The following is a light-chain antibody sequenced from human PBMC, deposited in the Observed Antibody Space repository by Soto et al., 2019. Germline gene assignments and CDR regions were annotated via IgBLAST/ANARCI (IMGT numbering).Light chain of an antibody. J-gene: IGKJ1*01. V-gene: IGKV3-20*01. CDR1: QSVSSTY. Sequence: IVLTQSPGTLSLSPGERATLSCRASQSVSSTYLAWYQQKSGQAPSLLIYAASSRATGIPDRFSGSGSGTDFTLTINRLEPEDFAVYYCQQYDSPLTWTFGQGTKVDIK. CDR3: QQYDSPLTWT. CDR2: AAS.